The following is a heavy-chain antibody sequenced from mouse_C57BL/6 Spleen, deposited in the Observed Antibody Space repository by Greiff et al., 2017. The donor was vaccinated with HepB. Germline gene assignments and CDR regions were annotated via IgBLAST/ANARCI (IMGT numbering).Heavy chain of an antibody. CDR1: GFTFSDYG. J-gene: IGHJ2*01. V-gene: IGHV5-17*01. D-gene: IGHD4-1*01. Sequence: DVMLVESGGGLVKPGGSLKLSCAASGFTFSDYGMHWVRQAPEKGLEWVAYISSGSSTINYADTVKGRFTITRDNAKNTLFLQMTSLRSEDTAMYYCARRNWDDDYFDYWGQGTTLTVSS. CDR3: ARRNWDDDYFDY. CDR2: ISSGSSTI.